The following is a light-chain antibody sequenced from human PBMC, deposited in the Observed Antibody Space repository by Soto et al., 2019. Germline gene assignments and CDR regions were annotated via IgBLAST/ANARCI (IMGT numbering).Light chain of an antibody. CDR3: LLDFRYFWA. V-gene: IGKV1-6*01. J-gene: IGKJ1*01. CDR1: QAIRTA. Sequence: AIQLTQSPSSLYASVGDRVTITCRASQAIRTALGWYQQKPGKVPKLLFYAASILQSGVPSRFSGSGSGTDFTLTISSLQPEDFATYYCLLDFRYFWAFGQGTKVEIK. CDR2: AAS.